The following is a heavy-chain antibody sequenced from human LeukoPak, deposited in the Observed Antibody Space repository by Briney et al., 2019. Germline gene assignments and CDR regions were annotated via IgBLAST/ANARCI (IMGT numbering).Heavy chain of an antibody. Sequence: GGSLGLSCAASGFTLSSYALDWVRQAPGKGLEWVAVISKDGNSQNYADSVKGRFTISRDNSKNTLYLQMNSLRPEDTAVYYCAGESFDIWGQGTTVTVSS. V-gene: IGHV3-30*04. CDR1: GFTLSSYA. CDR3: AGESFDI. J-gene: IGHJ3*02. CDR2: ISKDGNSQ.